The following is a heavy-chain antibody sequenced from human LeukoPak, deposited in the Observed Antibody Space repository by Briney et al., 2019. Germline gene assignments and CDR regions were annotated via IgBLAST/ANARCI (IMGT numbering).Heavy chain of an antibody. J-gene: IGHJ6*03. V-gene: IGHV3-21*04. CDR3: AKRRGLELLYYYYMDV. CDR2: ISSSRSYI. D-gene: IGHD1-7*01. CDR1: GLTFSSYS. Sequence: PGGSLRLSCAASGLTFSSYSMNWVRQAPGKGLEWVSFISSSRSYIYYADSVKGRFTISRDNSKNTLYLQMNSLRAEDTAVYYCAKRRGLELLYYYYMDVWGKGTTVTVSS.